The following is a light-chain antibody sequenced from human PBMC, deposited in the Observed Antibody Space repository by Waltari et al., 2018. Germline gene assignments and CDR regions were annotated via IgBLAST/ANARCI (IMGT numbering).Light chain of an antibody. V-gene: IGKV1-5*03. CDR3: QHYNSYPWT. CDR2: EAS. J-gene: IGKJ1*01. Sequence: DIQMTQSPSTLSASVGDRVTITCRASQSISSWLAWYQQKPGKAPKLLMYEASSLESGVPSRFSGSGSGTEFTLTISSLQPDDFATYYCQHYNSYPWTFGQGTKVDI. CDR1: QSISSW.